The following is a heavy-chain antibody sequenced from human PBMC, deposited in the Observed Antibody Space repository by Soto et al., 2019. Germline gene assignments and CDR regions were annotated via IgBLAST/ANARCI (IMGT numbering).Heavy chain of an antibody. CDR1: GFTFSSYW. CDR3: ARDLNIVVVPAAIGGFDP. J-gene: IGHJ5*02. CDR2: IKQDGSEK. V-gene: IGHV3-7*01. Sequence: EVQLVESGGGLVQPGGSLRLSCAASGFTFSSYWMSWVRQAPGKGLEWVANIKQDGSEKYYVDSVKGRFTISRENAKNSLYLQMNRLRAEDTAVYYCARDLNIVVVPAAIGGFDPWGQGTLVTVSS. D-gene: IGHD2-2*01.